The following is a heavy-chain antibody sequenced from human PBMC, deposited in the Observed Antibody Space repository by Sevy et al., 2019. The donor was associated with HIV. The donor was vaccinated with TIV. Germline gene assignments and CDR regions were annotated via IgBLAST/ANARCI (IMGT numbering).Heavy chain of an antibody. CDR1: GFTFDDYG. J-gene: IGHJ4*02. V-gene: IGHV3-20*04. CDR3: AREALTYYYDSSGYYWSG. Sequence: GGSLRLSCAASGFTFDDYGMSWVRQAPGKGLEWVSGINWNGGSTGYADSVKGRFTISRDNAKNSLYLQINSLRAEDTALYYCAREALTYYYDSSGYYWSGWGQGTLVTVSS. D-gene: IGHD3-22*01. CDR2: INWNGGST.